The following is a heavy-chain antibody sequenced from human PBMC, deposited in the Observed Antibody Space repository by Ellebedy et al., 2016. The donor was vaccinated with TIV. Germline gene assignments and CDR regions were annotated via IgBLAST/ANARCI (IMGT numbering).Heavy chain of an antibody. CDR2: IHYSGCP. D-gene: IGHD3-22*01. J-gene: IGHJ4*02. V-gene: IGHV4-59*08. CDR3: ARTSYYDRSGYPLFDY. Sequence: MPSETLSLTCTVSACSTSNYYWSWIRQLPGKGLEWIGYIHYSGCPNYHPSLKSRVTMSVDSFRNQFSLKLSSVTAADTAVFYCARTSYYDRSGYPLFDYWGQGTLVTVSS. CDR1: ACSTSNYY.